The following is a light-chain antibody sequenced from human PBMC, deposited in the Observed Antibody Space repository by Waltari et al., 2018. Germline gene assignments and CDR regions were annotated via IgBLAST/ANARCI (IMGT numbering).Light chain of an antibody. CDR2: GAS. CDR1: QSVTSSY. CDR3: QQYGSSPWT. V-gene: IGKV3-20*01. J-gene: IGKJ1*01. Sequence: CRASQSVTSSYLAWYQQKPGKAPRLLIYGASSRATGIPDRFSGSGSGPDFTLTISRLEPEDFAVYYCQQYGSSPWTFGQGTKVEIK.